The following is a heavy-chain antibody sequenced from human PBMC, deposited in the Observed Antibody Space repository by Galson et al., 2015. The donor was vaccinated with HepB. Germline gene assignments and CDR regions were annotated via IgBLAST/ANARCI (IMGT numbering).Heavy chain of an antibody. CDR1: GFSLSNSEMC. CDR3: ARVNYVDNLRHFDY. D-gene: IGHD5-12*01. Sequence: PALVKPTQTLTLTCTFSGFSLSNSEMCVSWIRQPPGKALEWLALIDWDDDKCYNSSLKTRLTISQDTSKNQVVLTMTNMDPVDTATYYCARVNYVDNLRHFDYWGQGTLVTVSS. J-gene: IGHJ4*02. CDR2: IDWDDDK. V-gene: IGHV2-70*01.